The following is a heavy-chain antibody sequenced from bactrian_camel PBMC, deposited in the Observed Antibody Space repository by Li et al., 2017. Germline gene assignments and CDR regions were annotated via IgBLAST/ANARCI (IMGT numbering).Heavy chain of an antibody. V-gene: IGHV3S40*01. J-gene: IGHJ4*01. Sequence: VQLVESGGGSVQAGGSLRLSCTSSGYRLIGADMGWYRQVPGKGLEWVSTINAGGHTTFYADSVKGRFTISRDNAKNTLYLQMNSLNTEDTAVYYCAAARSSGYCWFVDNAYDYWGQGTQVTVS. D-gene: IGHD2*01. CDR2: INAGGHTT. CDR1: GYRLIGAD. CDR3: AAARSSGYCWFVDNAYDY.